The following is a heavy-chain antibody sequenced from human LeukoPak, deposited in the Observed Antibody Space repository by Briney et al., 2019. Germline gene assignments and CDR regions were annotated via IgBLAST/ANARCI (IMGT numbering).Heavy chain of an antibody. D-gene: IGHD6-13*01. CDR3: ARGTAGYPDDY. CDR1: GFTFSSYA. CDR2: ISYDGSNK. J-gene: IGHJ4*02. Sequence: GGSLRLSCAASGFTFSSYAMHWVRQAPGKGLEWVAVISYDGSNKYYADSVKGRFTISRDNSKNTLYLQMNSLRAEDTAAYYCARGTAGYPDDYWGQGTLVTVSS. V-gene: IGHV3-30-3*01.